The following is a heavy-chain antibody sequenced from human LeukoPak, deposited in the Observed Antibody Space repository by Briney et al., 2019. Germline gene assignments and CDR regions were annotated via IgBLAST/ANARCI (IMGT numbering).Heavy chain of an antibody. CDR2: IIPILGIA. CDR1: GGTFSSYT. Sequence: SVTVSCQASGGTFSSYTISWVRQAPGQGLDWMGRIIPILGIANYAQKFQGRVTITADKSTSTAYMELSSLRSEDTAVYYCANSQRRCLDELYYDYYMDVWGKGTTVTVSS. CDR3: ANSQRRCLDELYYDYYMDV. D-gene: IGHD3-3*01. J-gene: IGHJ6*03. V-gene: IGHV1-69*02.